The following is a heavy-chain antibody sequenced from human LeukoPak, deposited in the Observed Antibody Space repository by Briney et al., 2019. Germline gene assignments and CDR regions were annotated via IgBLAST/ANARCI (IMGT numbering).Heavy chain of an antibody. CDR2: IHTSGST. CDR1: GDSISSGDYY. D-gene: IGHD3-22*01. CDR3: ARDNMRGYYDSSGYSYYFDY. V-gene: IGHV4-61*02. Sequence: PSETLSLTCTVSGDSISSGDYYWSWIRQPAGKGLEWSGRIHTSGSTNLNPSLKSRVTISFDTSKNQFSLKLSSVTAADTAVYYCARDNMRGYYDSSGYSYYFDYWGQGTLVTVSS. J-gene: IGHJ4*02.